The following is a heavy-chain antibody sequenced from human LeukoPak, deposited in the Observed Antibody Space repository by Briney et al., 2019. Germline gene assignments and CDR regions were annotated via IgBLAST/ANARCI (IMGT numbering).Heavy chain of an antibody. CDR3: ARGLYDYVWGSYRGGKYNWFDP. CDR1: GGSISSSSYY. V-gene: IGHV4-39*07. Sequence: SETLSLTCTVSGGSISSSSYYWGWIRQPPGKGLEWIGSIYYSGSTYYNPSLKSRVTISVDTSKNQFSLKLSSVTAADTAVYYCARGLYDYVWGSYRGGKYNWFDPWGQGTLVTVSS. J-gene: IGHJ5*02. CDR2: IYYSGST. D-gene: IGHD3-16*02.